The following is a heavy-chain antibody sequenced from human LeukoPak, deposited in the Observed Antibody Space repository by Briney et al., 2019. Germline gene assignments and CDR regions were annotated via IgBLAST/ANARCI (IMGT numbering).Heavy chain of an antibody. V-gene: IGHV4-59*08. CDR3: ARHSAYYYDSSGYEIDY. CDR2: IYYSGST. D-gene: IGHD3-22*01. J-gene: IGHJ4*02. CDR1: GDSITRYY. Sequence: PSETLSLTCTVSGDSITRYYWSWIRQPPGKGLEWIGYIYYSGSTNYNPSLKSRVTISVDTSKNQFSLKLSSVTAADTAVYYCARHSAYYYDSSGYEIDYWGQGTLVTVSS.